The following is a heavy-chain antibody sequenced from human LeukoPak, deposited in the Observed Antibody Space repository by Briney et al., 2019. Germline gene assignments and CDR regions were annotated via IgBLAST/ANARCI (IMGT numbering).Heavy chain of an antibody. Sequence: ASVKLSCTASGYTFTIYGISWVRQSPGQGLEWMGWISVYNGNRNYAQKLQGRVTMTTDTSTSTAYMELRSLRSDGTGVYYCARDQTSGSYGTVYWGEGTLVTVSS. CDR1: GYTFTIYG. D-gene: IGHD1-26*01. J-gene: IGHJ4*02. CDR2: ISVYNGNR. V-gene: IGHV1-18*01. CDR3: ARDQTSGSYGTVY.